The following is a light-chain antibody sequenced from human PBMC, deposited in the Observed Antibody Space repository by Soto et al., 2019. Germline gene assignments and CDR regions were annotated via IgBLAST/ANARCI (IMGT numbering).Light chain of an antibody. Sequence: IVLTQSPATLSLSPGERATLSCRASQSVSSYLAWYQQKHGQAPSLLIYDASNRATGIPARFSGSSYGTDFNLTISSLEPEDFAVYYCQQRSNWPLTFGGGTQVDIK. CDR2: DAS. CDR1: QSVSSY. CDR3: QQRSNWPLT. J-gene: IGKJ4*01. V-gene: IGKV3-11*01.